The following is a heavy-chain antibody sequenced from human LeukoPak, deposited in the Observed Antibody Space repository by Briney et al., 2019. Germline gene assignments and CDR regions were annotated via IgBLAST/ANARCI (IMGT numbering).Heavy chain of an antibody. CDR3: AMSSSWYNYYYFYGMDV. CDR1: GYTFTSYG. CDR2: ISAYNGNT. Sequence: PRASVKVSCKASGYTFTSYGISWVRQAPGQGLEWMGWISAYNGNTNYAQKLQGRVTMTTDTSTSTAYMELRSLRSDDTAVYYCAMSSSWYNYYYFYGMDVWGQGTTVTVSS. J-gene: IGHJ6*02. V-gene: IGHV1-18*01. D-gene: IGHD6-13*01.